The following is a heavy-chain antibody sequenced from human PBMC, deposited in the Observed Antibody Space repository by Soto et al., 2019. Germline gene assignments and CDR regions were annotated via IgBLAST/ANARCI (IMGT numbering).Heavy chain of an antibody. CDR3: ARCDGWTGTFDY. V-gene: IGHV4-34*01. J-gene: IGHJ4*02. Sequence: QVQLQQWGAVLLKPSETLSLTFAVYGGSFSGYYWSWIRQPPVKGLEWIGESNHSGSTNYQPSLKSRVTISVYTSKDQFSLKLSSVTAADTAVYYCARCDGWTGTFDYWGQGTLVTVS. CDR1: GGSFSGYY. CDR2: SNHSGST. D-gene: IGHD6-19*01.